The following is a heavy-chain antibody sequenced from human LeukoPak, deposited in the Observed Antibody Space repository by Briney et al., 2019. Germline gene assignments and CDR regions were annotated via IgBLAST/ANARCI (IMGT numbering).Heavy chain of an antibody. CDR2: IYTTGST. Sequence: PSETLSLTCTVSGGSISGYYWSWIRQPAGKGLEWIGRIYTTGSTNYNPSLRSRVTMSVDSSKNQFSLQVTSVTAADTAVYYCAKSPGVTASRFYFDYWGQGALVTVSS. J-gene: IGHJ4*02. CDR1: GGSISGYY. V-gene: IGHV4-4*07. CDR3: AKSPGVTASRFYFDY. D-gene: IGHD2-21*02.